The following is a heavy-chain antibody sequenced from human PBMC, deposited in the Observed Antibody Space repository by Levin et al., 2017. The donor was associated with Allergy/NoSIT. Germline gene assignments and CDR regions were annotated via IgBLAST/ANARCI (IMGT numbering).Heavy chain of an antibody. D-gene: IGHD3-22*01. CDR3: ARGPYDSSGYYYVLDY. CDR1: GGTFSSYA. J-gene: IGHJ4*02. Sequence: SVKVSCKASGGTFSSYAISWVRQAPGQGLEWMGGIIPIFGTANYAQKFQGRVTITADESTSTAYMELSSLRSEDTAVYYCARGPYDSSGYYYVLDYWGQGTLVTVSS. V-gene: IGHV1-69*13. CDR2: IIPIFGTA.